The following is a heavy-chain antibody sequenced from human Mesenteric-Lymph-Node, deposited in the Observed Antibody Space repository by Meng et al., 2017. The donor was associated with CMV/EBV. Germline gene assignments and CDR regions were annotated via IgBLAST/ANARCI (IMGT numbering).Heavy chain of an antibody. Sequence: SGYTVRSYGSNWVRQATGQGLEWMGWMNPSSGGTGYAQNFQGSVTMTRDTSISTSYMELSSLRSDDTAVYYCARGLGGSLRYHNWFDPWGQGTLVTVSS. CDR2: MNPSSGGT. D-gene: IGHD4-23*01. V-gene: IGHV1-8*01. CDR1: GYTVRSYG. CDR3: ARGLGGSLRYHNWFDP. J-gene: IGHJ5*02.